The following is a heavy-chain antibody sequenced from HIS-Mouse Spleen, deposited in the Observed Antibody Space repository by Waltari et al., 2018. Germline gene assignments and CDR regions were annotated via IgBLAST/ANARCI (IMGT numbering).Heavy chain of an antibody. CDR2: IYYSGGT. CDR1: GGSISSSSYY. D-gene: IGHD6-13*01. J-gene: IGHJ2*01. V-gene: IGHV4-39*07. CDR3: AREIPYSSSWYDWYFDL. Sequence: QLQLQESGPGLVKPSETLSLTCTVSGGSISSSSYYWGWIRQPPGKGLEWIGRIYYSGGTTYTPSLKSRVTLSVDTSKNQFSLKLSSVTAADTAVYYCAREIPYSSSWYDWYFDLWGRGTLVTVSS.